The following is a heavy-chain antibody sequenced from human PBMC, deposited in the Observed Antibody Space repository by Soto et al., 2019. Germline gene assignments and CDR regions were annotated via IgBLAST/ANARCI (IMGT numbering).Heavy chain of an antibody. CDR3: AKDMIDVVVVAVLDY. CDR1: GFTFSSYG. V-gene: IGHV3-30*18. Sequence: GGSLRLSCASSGFTFSSYGMHLVRQAPGKGLEWVAVIPYDGSNKYYADSVKGRFTISRDNSKNTLYLQMNSLRAEDTAVYYCAKDMIDVVVVAVLDYWGQGTLVTVSS. CDR2: IPYDGSNK. D-gene: IGHD2-15*01. J-gene: IGHJ4*02.